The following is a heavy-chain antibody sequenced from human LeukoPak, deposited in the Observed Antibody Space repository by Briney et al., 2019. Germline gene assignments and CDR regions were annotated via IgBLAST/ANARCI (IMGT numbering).Heavy chain of an antibody. CDR2: IYHSGST. V-gene: IGHV4-38-2*02. J-gene: IGHJ4*02. CDR3: AREGRDGYSKSGYYFDY. Sequence: SETLSLTCTVSGYSISSGYYWGWIRQPPGKGLEWIGSIYHSGSTYYNPSLKSRVTISVDTSKNQFSLKLSSVTAADTAVYYCAREGRDGYSKSGYYFDYWGQGTLVTVSS. D-gene: IGHD5-24*01. CDR1: GYSISSGYY.